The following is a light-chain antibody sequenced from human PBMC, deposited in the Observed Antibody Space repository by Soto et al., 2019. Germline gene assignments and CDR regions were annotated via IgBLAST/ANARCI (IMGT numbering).Light chain of an antibody. CDR3: QKYNSAPPS. V-gene: IGKV1-27*01. CDR1: QAISIY. J-gene: IGKJ1*01. CDR2: AAS. Sequence: DIQMTQSPSSLSTSVGDRVTITCRASQAISIYLAWYQQKPGKVPKLLIYAASTLQSGVPSRFSGSGSGTAFNLTISSLQPEDVATYYCQKYNSAPPSFGQGTKVEIK.